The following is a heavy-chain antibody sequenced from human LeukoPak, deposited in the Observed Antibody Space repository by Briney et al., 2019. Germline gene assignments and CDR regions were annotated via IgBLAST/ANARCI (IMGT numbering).Heavy chain of an antibody. CDR1: GGSFSGYY. CDR3: ARGPESSGWFPTRIFDY. CDR2: INHSGST. D-gene: IGHD6-19*01. Sequence: SETLSLTCAVYGGSFSGYYWSWIRQPPGKGLEWIGEINHSGSTNYNPSLKSRVTISVDTSKNQFSLKLSSVTAADTAVYYCARGPESSGWFPTRIFDYWGQGTLVTVSS. V-gene: IGHV4-34*01. J-gene: IGHJ4*02.